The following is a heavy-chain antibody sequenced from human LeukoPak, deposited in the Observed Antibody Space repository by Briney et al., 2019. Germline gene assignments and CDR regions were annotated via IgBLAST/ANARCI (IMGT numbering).Heavy chain of an antibody. CDR1: GYTFTSYG. J-gene: IGHJ4*02. V-gene: IGHV1-18*01. D-gene: IGHD4-23*01. CDR2: ISAYNGNT. Sequence: ASVKVSCKASGYTFTSYGISWVRQAPGQGLEWMGWISAYNGNTNYAQNLQGRVTMTTDTSTSTAYMELRSLRSDDTAVYYCARDPEATVVTPVDYWGQGTLVTVSS. CDR3: ARDPEATVVTPVDY.